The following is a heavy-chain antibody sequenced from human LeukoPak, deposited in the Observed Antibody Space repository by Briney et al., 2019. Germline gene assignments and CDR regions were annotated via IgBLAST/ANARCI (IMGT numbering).Heavy chain of an antibody. J-gene: IGHJ4*02. V-gene: IGHV3-23*01. CDR3: AKDLSPGHY. D-gene: IGHD2/OR15-2a*01. CDR1: GFTFSNYG. CDR2: ISGSGDNR. Sequence: TGGSLRLSCAVSGFTFSNYGMNWVRQAPGKGLEWVSAISGSGDNRYYADSVKGRFTISRDNSKNTLYLQMNSLRAGDTAVYFCAKDLSPGHYWGQGILVTVSS.